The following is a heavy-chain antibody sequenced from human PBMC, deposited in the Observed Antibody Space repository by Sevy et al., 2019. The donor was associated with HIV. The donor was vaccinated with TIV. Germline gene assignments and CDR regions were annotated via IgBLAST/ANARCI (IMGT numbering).Heavy chain of an antibody. CDR1: GFTFSTYW. D-gene: IGHD3-10*01. Sequence: GGSLRLSCAASGFTFSTYWMTWVRQAPGKGLEWVANINQDGSKKNYVDSMKGRFTISRDNAKNSLYVQMNSLRAEDTAVYYCARVGIFEGSESHFRFIDYWGQGFLVTVSS. J-gene: IGHJ4*02. V-gene: IGHV3-7*01. CDR3: ARVGIFEGSESHFRFIDY. CDR2: INQDGSKK.